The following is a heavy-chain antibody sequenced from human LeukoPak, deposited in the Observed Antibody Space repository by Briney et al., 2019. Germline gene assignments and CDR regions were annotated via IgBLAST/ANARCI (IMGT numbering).Heavy chain of an antibody. Sequence: NPGGSLRLSCAASGFSFSSYSMNWVRQAPGKGLEWVSSISSSSSYIYYVDSVKGRFTISRDNAKNSLYLQMNSLRAEDTAVYYCARVWSPPYTSSWPYYFDYWGQGTLVTVSS. D-gene: IGHD6-13*01. CDR2: ISSSSSYI. J-gene: IGHJ4*02. CDR1: GFSFSSYS. V-gene: IGHV3-21*01. CDR3: ARVWSPPYTSSWPYYFDY.